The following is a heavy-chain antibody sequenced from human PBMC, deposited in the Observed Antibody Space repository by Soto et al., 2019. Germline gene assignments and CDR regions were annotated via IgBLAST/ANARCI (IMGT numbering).Heavy chain of an antibody. CDR3: AKARYGGYDVGFDAFDI. V-gene: IGHV3-30*18. J-gene: IGHJ3*02. Sequence: GGSLRLSCAASGFTFSSYGMHWVRQAPGKGLEWVAVISYDGSNKYYADSVKGRFTISRDNSKNTLYLQMNSLRAEDTAVYYWAKARYGGYDVGFDAFDIWGQGTVVTVSS. CDR2: ISYDGSNK. D-gene: IGHD5-12*01. CDR1: GFTFSSYG.